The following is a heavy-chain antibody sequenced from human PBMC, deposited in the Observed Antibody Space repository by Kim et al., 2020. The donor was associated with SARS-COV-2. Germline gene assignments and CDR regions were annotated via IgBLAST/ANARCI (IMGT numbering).Heavy chain of an antibody. D-gene: IGHD3-10*01. CDR2: IRSDGSAT. Sequence: GGSLRLSCAASGFTFSNYWMHWVRQAPGKGLVWVSRIRSDGSATSYADSVRGRFTISRDNAKNTLYLQMNSLRAEDTAVYYCVRHYYGSGNYANDYWGQGTLVIVSS. CDR3: VRHYYGSGNYANDY. J-gene: IGHJ4*02. V-gene: IGHV3-74*01. CDR1: GFTFSNYW.